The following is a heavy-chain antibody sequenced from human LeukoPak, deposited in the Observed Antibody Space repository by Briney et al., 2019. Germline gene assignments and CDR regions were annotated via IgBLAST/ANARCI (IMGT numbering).Heavy chain of an antibody. D-gene: IGHD4-17*01. CDR1: GYSISSGYY. J-gene: IGHJ4*02. CDR3: AKLYGDYYHVFDY. V-gene: IGHV4-38-2*02. Sequence: NPSETLSLTCTVSGYSISSGYYWGWIRQPPGKGLEWIGFIYHSGTTYYNPSLKSRVTISVDTSKNQFSLRLTSVTAADTAVYYCAKLYGDYYHVFDYWGQGTLVTVPS. CDR2: IYHSGTT.